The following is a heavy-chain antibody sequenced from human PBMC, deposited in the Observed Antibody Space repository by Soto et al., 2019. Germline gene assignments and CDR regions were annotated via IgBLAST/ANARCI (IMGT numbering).Heavy chain of an antibody. J-gene: IGHJ4*02. CDR2: ISGGGDTT. D-gene: IGHD3-10*01. V-gene: IGHV3-23*01. Sequence: EVQLLASGGGLVQPGGSLRLSCAASGFTFNNYAMTWVRQAPGTGLEWVSAISGGGDTTSYADSVTGRFTVSRDGSKNTRYLQMSSLRAEDTALYYCAKGRGGSGSLTPRVDFWGQGTLVTFSS. CDR3: AKGRGGSGSLTPRVDF. CDR1: GFTFNNYA.